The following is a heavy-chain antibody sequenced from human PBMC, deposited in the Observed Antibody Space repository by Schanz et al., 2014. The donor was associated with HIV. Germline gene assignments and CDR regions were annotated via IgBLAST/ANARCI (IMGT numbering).Heavy chain of an antibody. D-gene: IGHD6-19*01. V-gene: IGHV3-30-3*02. Sequence: QVQLVESGGGVVQPGRSLRLSCAASGFTFSSYAMHWVRQAPGKGLEWVAVIAYDGSNKYYADSVKGRFTISRDNSKNTLYLQMNSLRAEDTAVYYCAKTSYGWYFEYWGQGTLVTVSS. CDR2: IAYDGSNK. CDR1: GFTFSSYA. CDR3: AKTSYGWYFEY. J-gene: IGHJ4*02.